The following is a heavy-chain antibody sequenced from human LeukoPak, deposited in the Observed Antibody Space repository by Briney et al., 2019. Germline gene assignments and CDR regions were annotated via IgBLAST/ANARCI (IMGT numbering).Heavy chain of an antibody. J-gene: IGHJ4*02. CDR1: GGSISSYY. CDR2: IYYSGST. CDR3: ARHFVGDLISVYFDY. V-gene: IGHV4-59*08. Sequence: SETLSLTCTVSGGSISSYYWSWIRQPPGKGLEWIGYIYYSGSTNYNPSLKSRVTISVDTSKNQFSLKLSSVTAADTAVYYCARHFVGDLISVYFDYWGQGTLVTVSS. D-gene: IGHD2-15*01.